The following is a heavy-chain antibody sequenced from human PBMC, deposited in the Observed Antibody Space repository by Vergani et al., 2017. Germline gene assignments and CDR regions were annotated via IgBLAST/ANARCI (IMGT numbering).Heavy chain of an antibody. V-gene: IGHV3-21*01. D-gene: IGHD6-19*01. Sequence: EVQLVESGGGLVKPGGSLRLSCAASGFTFTNYNMNWVRQAPGKGLEWVSSIASSTSYIYYADSVKGRFTVSRDNAKNSLHLQMNSLRAEDTAVYYCARDMGGSGWYYFDYWGQGTLVTVSS. CDR3: ARDMGGSGWYYFDY. CDR1: GFTFTNYN. J-gene: IGHJ4*02. CDR2: IASSTSYI.